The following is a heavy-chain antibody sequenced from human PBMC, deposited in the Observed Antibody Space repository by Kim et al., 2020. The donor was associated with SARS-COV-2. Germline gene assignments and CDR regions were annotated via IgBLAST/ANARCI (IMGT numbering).Heavy chain of an antibody. J-gene: IGHJ4*02. CDR1: GFTFSNYW. V-gene: IGHV3-7*01. CDR3: AREYEQWLRFDY. CDR2: IKQDGSEK. Sequence: GGSLRLSCAASGFTFSNYWMSWVRQAPGKGLEWVANIKQDGSEKYYVDSVKGRFTISRDNAKNSLYLQMNSLRAEDTAVYYCAREYEQWLRFDYWGQGTLVTVSS. D-gene: IGHD6-19*01.